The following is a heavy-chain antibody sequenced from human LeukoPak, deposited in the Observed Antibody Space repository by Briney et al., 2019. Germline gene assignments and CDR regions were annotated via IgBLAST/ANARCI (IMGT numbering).Heavy chain of an antibody. CDR2: IYYSGST. CDR3: ARGSVGVATILLDY. CDR1: GFTFSIYS. J-gene: IGHJ4*02. D-gene: IGHD5-12*01. V-gene: IGHV4-59*01. Sequence: PGGSLRLSCVASGFTFSIYSMNWVRQPPGKGLEWIGYIYYSGSTNYNPSLKSRVTISVDTSKNQFSLKLSSVTAADTAVYYCARGSVGVATILLDYWGQGTLVTVSS.